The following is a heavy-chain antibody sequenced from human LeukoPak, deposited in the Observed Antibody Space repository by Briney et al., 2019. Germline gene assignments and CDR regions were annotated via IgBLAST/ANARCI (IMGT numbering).Heavy chain of an antibody. D-gene: IGHD4-23*01. V-gene: IGHV3-23*01. J-gene: IGHJ4*02. CDR3: AKDNQGAGGKVGVVDY. CDR1: GFTFSSYA. Sequence: GGSLRLSXAASGFTFSSYAMSWVRQAPGKGLEWVSGISGSGGSTYYADSVKGRFTISRDKSKNTLYLQMSSLRAEDTAVYYCAKDNQGAGGKVGVVDYWGQGTLVTVSS. CDR2: ISGSGGST.